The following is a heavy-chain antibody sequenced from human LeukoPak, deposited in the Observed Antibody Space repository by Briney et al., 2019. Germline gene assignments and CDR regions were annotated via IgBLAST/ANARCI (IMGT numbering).Heavy chain of an antibody. CDR2: INPNSGGT. CDR1: RYTFTGYY. CDR3: ARDKYLSAAGPDY. Sequence: ASVKVSCKASRYTFTGYYMHWVRQAPGQGLEWMGWINPNSGGTNYAQKFQGRVTMTRDTSISTAYMELGRLRSDDTAMYYCARDKYLSAAGPDYWGQGTLVTVSA. D-gene: IGHD6-13*01. V-gene: IGHV1-2*02. J-gene: IGHJ4*02.